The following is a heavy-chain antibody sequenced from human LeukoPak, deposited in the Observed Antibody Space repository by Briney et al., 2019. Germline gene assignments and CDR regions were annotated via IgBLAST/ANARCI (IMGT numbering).Heavy chain of an antibody. J-gene: IGHJ4*02. Sequence: PGGSLRLSCAASGFTVSANYMTWVRQAPGKGLEWVSVIYSAGDTYYADSVKGRFTISRDNSKSTLYLQMNSLRAEDTAVYYCARRYTTGWHMDYWGQGTLVTVSS. CDR3: ARRYTTGWHMDY. V-gene: IGHV3-66*01. CDR1: GFTVSANY. D-gene: IGHD6-19*01. CDR2: IYSAGDT.